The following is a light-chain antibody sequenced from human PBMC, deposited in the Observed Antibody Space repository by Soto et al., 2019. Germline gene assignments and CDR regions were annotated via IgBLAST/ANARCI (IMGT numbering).Light chain of an antibody. V-gene: IGKV3-11*01. J-gene: IGKJ4*01. CDR3: QQYNNWPSLT. CDR1: QTVSSS. Sequence: EVVLTQSPATLSLSPGERATLSCRASQTVSSSLAWYQQKPGQAPRLLIYEVSNRATGIPAGFSGSGSGTDFTLTISSLQSEDFAVYYCQQYNNWPSLTFGGGTKVDIK. CDR2: EVS.